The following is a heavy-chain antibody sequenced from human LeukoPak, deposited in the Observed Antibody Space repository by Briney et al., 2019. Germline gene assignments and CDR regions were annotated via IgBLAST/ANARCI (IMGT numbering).Heavy chain of an antibody. D-gene: IGHD1-26*01. V-gene: IGHV3-15*01. J-gene: IGHJ4*02. Sequence: WIRQPPGKGLEWVGCIKSKTDGGTTDYAAPVKGRFTISRDDSKNTLYLQMNSLKTEDTAVYYCTTATKSGTYSRGYWGQGTLVTVSS. CDR2: IKSKTDGGTT. CDR3: TTATKSGTYSRGY.